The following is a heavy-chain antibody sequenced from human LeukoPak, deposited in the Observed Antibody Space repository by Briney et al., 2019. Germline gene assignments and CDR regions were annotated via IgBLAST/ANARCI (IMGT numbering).Heavy chain of an antibody. J-gene: IGHJ5*02. CDR2: IKQDGSEK. CDR1: GFTFSSYW. CDR3: ARDGNSSSWYLNWFDP. D-gene: IGHD6-13*01. V-gene: IGHV3-7*01. Sequence: GGSLRLSCAASGFTFSSYWMSWVRQAPGKGLGRVANIKQDGSEKYYVDSVKGRFTISRDNAKNSLYLQMNSLRAEDTAVYYCARDGNSSSWYLNWFDPWGQGTLVTVSS.